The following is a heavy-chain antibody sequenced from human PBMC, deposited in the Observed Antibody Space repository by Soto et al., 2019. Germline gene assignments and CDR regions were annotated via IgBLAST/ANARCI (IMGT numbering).Heavy chain of an antibody. CDR1: GFTFSSYE. CDR2: ISSSGSTI. CDR3: ARDSPSQALLCSSTSCHSLYYYGMGV. Sequence: PGGSLRLSCAASGFTFSSYEMNWVRQAPGKGLEWVSYISSSGSTIYYADSVKGRFTISRDNAKNSLYLQMNSLRAEDTAVYYCARDSPSQALLCSSTSCHSLYYYGMGVWGQGTTVTVSS. D-gene: IGHD2-2*01. V-gene: IGHV3-48*03. J-gene: IGHJ6*02.